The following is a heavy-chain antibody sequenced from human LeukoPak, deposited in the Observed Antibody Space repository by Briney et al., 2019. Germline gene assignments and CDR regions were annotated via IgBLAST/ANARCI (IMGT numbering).Heavy chain of an antibody. D-gene: IGHD7-27*01. V-gene: IGHV4-59*11. CDR1: GGSISSHY. CDR2: IYYSGST. J-gene: IGHJ3*02. Sequence: PSETLSLTCTVSGGSISSHYYNWIRQPPGKGLEWIGYIYYSGSTNYIPSLKSRVTISVDTSKNQFSLKLSSVTAADTAVYYCARGRGYWGVFDIWGQGTMVTVSS. CDR3: ARGRGYWGVFDI.